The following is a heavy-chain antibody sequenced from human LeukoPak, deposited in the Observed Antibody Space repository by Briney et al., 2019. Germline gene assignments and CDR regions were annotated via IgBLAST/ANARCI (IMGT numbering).Heavy chain of an antibody. D-gene: IGHD6-13*01. CDR1: ACTFSSYA. CDR2: IIPIFGIA. V-gene: IGHV1-69*04. Sequence: GSSVKVSCKSSACTFSSYAISRVRQAPGQGLEWMGRIIPIFGIANYAQKYQGRVTITADKSTSTAYMELSSLRSEDTAVYYCARGSGIAAAGTTDEDWFDPWGQGTLVTVSS. J-gene: IGHJ5*02. CDR3: ARGSGIAAAGTTDEDWFDP.